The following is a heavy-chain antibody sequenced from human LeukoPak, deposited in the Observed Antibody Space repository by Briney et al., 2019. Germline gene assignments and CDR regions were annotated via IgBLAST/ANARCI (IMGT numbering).Heavy chain of an antibody. CDR2: ISYDGSNK. D-gene: IGHD2-8*01. V-gene: IGHV3-30*04. CDR1: GFTFSSYA. Sequence: GGSLRLSCAASGFTFSSYAMHWVRQAPGKGLEWVAVISYDGSNKYYADSVKGRFTISRDNSKNTMYLQMNSLRAEDTAVYYCARESGVLQFDYWGQGTLVTVSS. J-gene: IGHJ4*02. CDR3: ARESGVLQFDY.